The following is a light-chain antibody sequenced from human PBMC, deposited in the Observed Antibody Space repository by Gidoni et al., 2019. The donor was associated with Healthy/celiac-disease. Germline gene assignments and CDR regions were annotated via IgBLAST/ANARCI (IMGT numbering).Light chain of an antibody. CDR2: DAS. J-gene: IGKJ4*01. V-gene: IGKV3-11*01. CDR3: QQRSNWPPGLT. Sequence: DIVLTQSPATLSLSPGESATLSCRASQSVSSYLAWYQQKPGQAPRLLIYDASNRATGIPARFSGSGSGTDFTLTISSLEPEDFAVYYCQQRSNWPPGLTFGGGTKVEIK. CDR1: QSVSSY.